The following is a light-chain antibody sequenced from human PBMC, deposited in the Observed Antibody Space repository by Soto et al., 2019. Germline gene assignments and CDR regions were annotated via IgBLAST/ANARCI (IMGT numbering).Light chain of an antibody. CDR1: QGISSA. J-gene: IGKJ5*01. CDR3: QPFNSYPLT. V-gene: IGKV1-13*02. Sequence: AIQLTQSPSSLSASVGDRVTITCRASQGISSALAWYQQKPGKAPKLLIYDASSLESGVPSRFGGSGSGSDFTLTISSLLPEAFATYYCQPFNSYPLTFGQGTRLEIK. CDR2: DAS.